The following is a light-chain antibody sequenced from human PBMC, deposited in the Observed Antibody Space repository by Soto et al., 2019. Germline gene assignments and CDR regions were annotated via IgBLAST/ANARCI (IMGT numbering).Light chain of an antibody. CDR1: SSDVGAYNY. V-gene: IGLV2-8*01. CDR2: EVS. Sequence: ALTQPPSASGSPGQSVTISCTGTSSDVGAYNYVSWYQQHPGKAPKLMIYEVSKRPSGVPDRFSGSKSGNTASLTVSGLQADDEADYYCSSYAGSNNYVFGTGTKV. J-gene: IGLJ1*01. CDR3: SSYAGSNNYV.